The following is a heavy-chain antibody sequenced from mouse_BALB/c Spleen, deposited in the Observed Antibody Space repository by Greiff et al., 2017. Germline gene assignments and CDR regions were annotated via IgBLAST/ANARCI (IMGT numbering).Heavy chain of an antibody. J-gene: IGHJ2*01. D-gene: IGHD2-14*01. CDR2: INPNNGGT. V-gene: IGHV1-18*01. CDR3: TKIYYRYDGATFDY. Sequence: VQLQQSGPELVKPGASVKIPCKASGYTFTDYNMDWVKQSHGKSLEWIGDINPNNGGTIYNQKFKGKATLTVDKSSSTAYMELRSLTSEDTAVYYGTKIYYRYDGATFDYWGQGTTLTVSS. CDR1: GYTFTDYN.